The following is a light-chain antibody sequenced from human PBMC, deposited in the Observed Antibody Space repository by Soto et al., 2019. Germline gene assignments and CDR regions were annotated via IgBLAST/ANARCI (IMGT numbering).Light chain of an antibody. Sequence: IVMTQSPATLSVSPGERATLSCRASQSLSSNLAWYQQKLGQAPRLLIYAASTRATGIPARFSGSESGTEFTLTISSLQSEDFPIYYCQQYRQWPVTFGGGSKVDIX. CDR2: AAS. CDR1: QSLSSN. J-gene: IGKJ4*01. CDR3: QQYRQWPVT. V-gene: IGKV3-15*01.